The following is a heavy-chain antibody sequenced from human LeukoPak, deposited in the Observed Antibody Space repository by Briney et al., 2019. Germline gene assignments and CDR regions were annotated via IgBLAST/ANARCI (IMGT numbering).Heavy chain of an antibody. V-gene: IGHV3-23*01. CDR2: ISGSGGST. CDR3: AKILRYFDWFLYDYYYYMDV. J-gene: IGHJ6*03. Sequence: SGGSLRLSCAASGFTFSSYGMSWVRQAPGKGLEWVSAISGSGGSTYYADSVKGRFTISRDNSKNTLYLQMNSLRAEDTAVYYCAKILRYFDWFLYDYYYYMDVWGKGTTVTISS. CDR1: GFTFSSYG. D-gene: IGHD3-9*01.